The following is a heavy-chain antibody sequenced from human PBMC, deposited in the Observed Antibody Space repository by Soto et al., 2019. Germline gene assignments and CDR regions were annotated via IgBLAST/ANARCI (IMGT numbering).Heavy chain of an antibody. CDR3: ARALELRPDAFDI. D-gene: IGHD1-7*01. Sequence: GGSLRLSCAASGFTFSSYSMNWVRQAPGKGLEWVSSISSSSSYIYYADSVKGRFTISRDNAKNSLYLQMNSLRAEDTAVNYCARALELRPDAFDIWGQGTMVTVSS. J-gene: IGHJ3*02. V-gene: IGHV3-21*01. CDR1: GFTFSSYS. CDR2: ISSSSSYI.